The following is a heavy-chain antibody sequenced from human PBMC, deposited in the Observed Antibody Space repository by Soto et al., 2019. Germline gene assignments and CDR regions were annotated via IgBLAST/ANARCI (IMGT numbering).Heavy chain of an antibody. D-gene: IGHD2-2*01. V-gene: IGHV1-3*01. CDR3: VRGARLVVPAAYYDY. Sequence: ASVKVSCKASGYTFTSYAMHWVRQAPGQRLEWMGWINAGNGNTKYSQKFQGRVTITRDTSASTAYMELSSLRSEDTAVYYCVRGARLVVPAAYYDYWGQGTLVTVPQ. CDR2: INAGNGNT. CDR1: GYTFTSYA. J-gene: IGHJ4*02.